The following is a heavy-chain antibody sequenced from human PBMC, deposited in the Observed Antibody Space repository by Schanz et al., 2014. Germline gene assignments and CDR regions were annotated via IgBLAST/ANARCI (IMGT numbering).Heavy chain of an antibody. J-gene: IGHJ4*02. V-gene: IGHV1-2*02. D-gene: IGHD6-19*01. CDR3: ARDDGFSSG. CDR1: GYIFIGSF. Sequence: QGQLVESGGEVKKPGASVKVSCKASGYIFIGSFIHWVRQAPGQGLEWMGWINPGSGDTKYSPKFQGRVTMTRDTSITTAYMELNRLTYDDTAVYYCARDDGFSSGWGQGTLVTVSS. CDR2: INPGSGDT.